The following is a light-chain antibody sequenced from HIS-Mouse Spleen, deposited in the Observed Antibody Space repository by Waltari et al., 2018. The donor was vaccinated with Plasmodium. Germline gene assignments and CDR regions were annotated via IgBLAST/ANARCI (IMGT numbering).Light chain of an antibody. J-gene: IGKJ2*01. V-gene: IGKV1-6*01. CDR3: LQDYNYPYT. CDR2: ASS. Sequence: AIQMTQSPSSLSASVGDRVTITCRASQGIRNDLGWYQQKPGKAPKLLIYASSSLQSGVPSRVSGSGSGTDFTLTISSLQPEDFATYYCLQDYNYPYTIGQGTKLEIK. CDR1: QGIRND.